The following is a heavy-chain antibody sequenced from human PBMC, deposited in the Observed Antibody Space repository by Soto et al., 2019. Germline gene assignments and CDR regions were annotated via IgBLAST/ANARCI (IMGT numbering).Heavy chain of an antibody. J-gene: IGHJ6*02. V-gene: IGHV1-18*04. D-gene: IGHD4-4*01. CDR3: AGTVTHYYYYGLDV. CDR2: ISAYNGNT. Sequence: ASVKVSCKASGYTFTSYGISWVRQAPGQGLEWMGWISAYNGNTNYAQKLQGRVTMTTDTSTSTAYMELRSLRSDDTAVYYCAGTVTHYYYYGLDVWGQGTTVTVSS. CDR1: GYTFTSYG.